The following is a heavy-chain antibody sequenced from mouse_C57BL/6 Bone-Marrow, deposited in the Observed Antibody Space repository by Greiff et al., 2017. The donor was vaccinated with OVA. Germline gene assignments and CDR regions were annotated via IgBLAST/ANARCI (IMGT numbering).Heavy chain of an antibody. D-gene: IGHD1-1*01. Sequence: EVQLQQSGPGMVKPSQSLSLTCTVTGYSITSGYDWHWIRHFPGNKLEWMGYISYSGSTNYNPSLKSRISITHDTSKNHFFLKLNSVTTEDTATYYCALITTVVAKWYCDVWGTGTTVTVSS. CDR2: ISYSGST. J-gene: IGHJ1*03. CDR1: GYSITSGYD. CDR3: ALITTVVAKWYCDV. V-gene: IGHV3-1*01.